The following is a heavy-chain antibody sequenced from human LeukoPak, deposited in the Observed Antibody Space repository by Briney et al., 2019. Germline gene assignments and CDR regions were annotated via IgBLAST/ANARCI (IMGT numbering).Heavy chain of an antibody. Sequence: SETLSLTCTVSGGSISSSSYYWGWIRQPPGKGLEWIGSIYHSGSTYYNPSLKSRVTISVDTSKNQFSLKLSSVTAADTAVYYCARGSTIDYWGQGTLVTVSS. D-gene: IGHD2-2*01. V-gene: IGHV4-39*07. CDR3: ARGSTIDY. CDR1: GGSISSSSYY. CDR2: IYHSGST. J-gene: IGHJ4*02.